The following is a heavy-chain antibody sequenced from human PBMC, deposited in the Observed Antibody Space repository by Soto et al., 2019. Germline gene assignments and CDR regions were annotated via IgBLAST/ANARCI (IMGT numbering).Heavy chain of an antibody. D-gene: IGHD6-13*01. J-gene: IGHJ3*02. CDR3: ARDPGYSTTWHQAFDI. Sequence: QVQLVQSGAEVKKPGASVKVSCRASGYTFTSYGISWVRQAPGHGPEWMGRISTYNGNTNYVQKRQGSVTMTTDTSWNTADLELRSLRYDDTAVYYCARDPGYSTTWHQAFDIWGQGTMVTVSS. V-gene: IGHV1-18*01. CDR1: GYTFTSYG. CDR2: ISTYNGNT.